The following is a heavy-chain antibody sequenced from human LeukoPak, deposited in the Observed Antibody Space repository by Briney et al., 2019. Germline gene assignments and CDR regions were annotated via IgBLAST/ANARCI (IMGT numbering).Heavy chain of an antibody. CDR1: GYTFTGYY. Sequence: RASVKVSRKASGYTFTGYYMHWVRQAPGQGLEWMGWINPNSGGTNYAQKFQGRVTMTRDTSISTAYMELSRLRSDDTAVYYCARGYDSSGYYYVDGYFDYWGQGTLVTVSS. CDR2: INPNSGGT. J-gene: IGHJ4*02. CDR3: ARGYDSSGYYYVDGYFDY. V-gene: IGHV1-2*02. D-gene: IGHD3-22*01.